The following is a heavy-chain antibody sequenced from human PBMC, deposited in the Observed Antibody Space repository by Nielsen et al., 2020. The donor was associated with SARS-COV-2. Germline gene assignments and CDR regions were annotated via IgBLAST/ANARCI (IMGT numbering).Heavy chain of an antibody. Sequence: SETLSLTCTVSGGSISSYYWGWIRQPPGKGLEWIGSIYYSGSTYYNPSLKSRVTISVDTSKNQFSLKLSSVTAADTAVYYCARLLTNWGSSDYWGQGTLVTVSS. CDR3: ARLLTNWGSSDY. CDR1: GGSISSYY. J-gene: IGHJ4*02. D-gene: IGHD7-27*01. V-gene: IGHV4-39*01. CDR2: IYYSGST.